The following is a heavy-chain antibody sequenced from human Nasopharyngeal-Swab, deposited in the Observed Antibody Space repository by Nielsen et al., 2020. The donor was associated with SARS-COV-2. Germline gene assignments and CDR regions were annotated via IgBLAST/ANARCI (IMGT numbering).Heavy chain of an antibody. Sequence: RGSLRLSCVGSGFTFSRYEMNWVRQVPGKGLEWFSYINSRGSPIYYADSVKGRFTIPRDHAKNSLYLQMNSLRAEDTAVYYCARASRAIYWGQGILVTVSS. D-gene: IGHD2-21*01. CDR2: INSRGSPI. V-gene: IGHV3-48*03. CDR1: GFTFSRYE. CDR3: ARASRAIY. J-gene: IGHJ4*02.